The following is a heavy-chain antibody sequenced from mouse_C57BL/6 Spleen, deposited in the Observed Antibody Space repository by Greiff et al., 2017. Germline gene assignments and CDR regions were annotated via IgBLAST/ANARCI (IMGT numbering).Heavy chain of an antibody. Sequence: VQLQQPGAELVRPGSSVKLSCKASGYTFTSYWMHWVKQRPIQGLEWIGNIDPADSETHYNQKFKDKATLTVDKSSSTAYMQLSSLTSEDSAVYYCARELTGTLFFDYWGQGTTLTVSS. CDR3: ARELTGTLFFDY. J-gene: IGHJ2*01. CDR2: IDPADSET. CDR1: GYTFTSYW. D-gene: IGHD4-1*01. V-gene: IGHV1-52*01.